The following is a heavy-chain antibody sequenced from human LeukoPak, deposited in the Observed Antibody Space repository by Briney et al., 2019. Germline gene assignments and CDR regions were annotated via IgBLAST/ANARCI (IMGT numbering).Heavy chain of an antibody. V-gene: IGHV4-34*01. Sequence: PSETLSLTCAVYGGSLSGYYWSWIRQPPGKGREWIGEINHSVSTNYNPSLKSRVTISVDTSKNQFSLKLSSVTAADTAVYYCARGGGLTGWPNLDYWGQGTLVTVSS. J-gene: IGHJ4*02. D-gene: IGHD3-9*01. CDR2: INHSVST. CDR3: ARGGGLTGWPNLDY. CDR1: GGSLSGYY.